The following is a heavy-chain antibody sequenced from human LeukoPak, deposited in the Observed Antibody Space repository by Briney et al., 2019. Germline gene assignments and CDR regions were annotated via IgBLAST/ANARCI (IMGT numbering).Heavy chain of an antibody. CDR2: IFYSGTT. V-gene: IGHV4-59*11. CDR3: ARGGSAAKYYLDS. D-gene: IGHD6-13*01. CDR1: NDSISPLY. J-gene: IGHJ4*02. Sequence: PSETLSLTCTVSNDSISPLYWGWIRQPPGKGLEFIGYIFYSGTTNFNPSLKSRVTLSVDTSKNQFSLRLNSVTAADTAVYYCARGGSAAKYYLDSWGQGTLATVSS.